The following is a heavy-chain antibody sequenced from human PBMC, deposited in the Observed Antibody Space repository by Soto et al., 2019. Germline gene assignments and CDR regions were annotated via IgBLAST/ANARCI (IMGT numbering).Heavy chain of an antibody. CDR3: ASPAGIAVAGTDYYYYGMDV. D-gene: IGHD6-19*01. CDR2: ISAYNGNT. J-gene: IGHJ6*02. Sequence: SVKVSCKASGYTFTSYGISWVRQAPVQGLEWMGWISAYNGNTNYAQKLQGRVTMTTDTSTSTAYMELRSLRSDDTAVYYCASPAGIAVAGTDYYYYGMDVWGQGTTVTVSS. CDR1: GYTFTSYG. V-gene: IGHV1-18*04.